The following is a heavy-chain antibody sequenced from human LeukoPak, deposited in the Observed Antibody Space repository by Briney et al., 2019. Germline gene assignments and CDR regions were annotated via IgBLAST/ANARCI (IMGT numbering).Heavy chain of an antibody. CDR2: MNPNSGNT. Sequence: GASVKVSCKASGYTFTSYDINWVRQATGQGLEWMGWMNPNSGNTGYAQKFQGRVTMTRNTSISTAHMELSSLRSEDTAVYYCARDPPKFYCSSTSCYRRDNWFDPWGQGTLVTVSS. V-gene: IGHV1-8*01. CDR1: GYTFTSYD. CDR3: ARDPPKFYCSSTSCYRRDNWFDP. D-gene: IGHD2-2*02. J-gene: IGHJ5*02.